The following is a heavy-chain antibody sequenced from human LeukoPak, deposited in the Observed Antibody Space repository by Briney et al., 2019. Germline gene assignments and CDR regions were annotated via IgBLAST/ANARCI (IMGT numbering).Heavy chain of an antibody. Sequence: ASVKVSCKTFVDTFSNYYMHWVRQAPGQGLEWMGIINPSGSSTTDAQKFQGRVTITRNTPTSTDIMELSSLRSEDTAVYYCARHDLGGSSPFDYWGQGTLVTVSS. V-gene: IGHV1-46*01. CDR2: INPSGSST. CDR3: ARHDLGGSSPFDY. J-gene: IGHJ4*02. CDR1: VDTFSNYY. D-gene: IGHD2-15*01.